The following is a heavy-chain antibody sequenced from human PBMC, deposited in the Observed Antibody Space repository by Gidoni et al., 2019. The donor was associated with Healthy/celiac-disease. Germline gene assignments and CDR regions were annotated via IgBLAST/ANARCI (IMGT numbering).Heavy chain of an antibody. J-gene: IGHJ6*03. D-gene: IGHD3-3*01. CDR2: ISYDGSNK. Sequence: QVQLVESGGGVVQPGRSLRLSCAASGFPFSSYAMHWVRPAPGKGLEWVAVISYDGSNKYYADSVKGRFTISRDNSKNTLYLQMNSLRAEDTAVYYCARVSYDFWSGYDNYMDVWGKGTTVTVSS. CDR3: ARVSYDFWSGYDNYMDV. CDR1: GFPFSSYA. V-gene: IGHV3-30-3*01.